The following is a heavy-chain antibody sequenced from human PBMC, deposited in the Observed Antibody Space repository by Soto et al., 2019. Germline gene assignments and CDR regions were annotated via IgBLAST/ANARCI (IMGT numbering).Heavy chain of an antibody. CDR2: IYYSGST. Sequence: SETLSLTCTVTCGSISSRSYYWGWIRQPPGKGLEWIGSIYYSGSTYNNPSLRSRVSMSIYTSKEQCPLKLNSVTAADAALSFCARKRTSIVTKTYLDVGGRGSLVTVSS. CDR3: ARKRTSIVTKTYLDV. J-gene: IGHJ1*01. D-gene: IGHD2-21*01. CDR1: CGSISSRSYY. V-gene: IGHV4-39*01.